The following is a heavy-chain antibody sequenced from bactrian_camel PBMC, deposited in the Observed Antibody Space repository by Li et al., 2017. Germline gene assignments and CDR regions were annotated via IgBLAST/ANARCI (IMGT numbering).Heavy chain of an antibody. J-gene: IGHJ4*01. V-gene: IGHV3S55*01. Sequence: HVQLVESGGGSVQAGGSLRLSCAHWKFSSGSYCMGWFRQAPGKELEEIASIGSDGVTNYADPAKGRFTISRDNAENLLYLDMTNLKTEDTAMYYCARALLRVDGSLFPETDMGQGTQVTVS. CDR2: IGSDGVT. CDR1: KFSSGSYC.